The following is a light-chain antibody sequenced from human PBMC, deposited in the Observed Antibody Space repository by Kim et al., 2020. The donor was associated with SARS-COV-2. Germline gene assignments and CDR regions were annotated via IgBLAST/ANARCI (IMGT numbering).Light chain of an antibody. CDR1: SSDFGSYDS. V-gene: IGLV2-14*01. CDR3: SSYTTANILI. J-gene: IGLJ2*01. Sequence: QSALTQPASVSGSPGQWITISCTGTSSDFGSYDSLSWYQQYSGKAPKLILYEVTKWPSGISNRFSGSKSGTTASLTISGLQSEDEGHYYCSSYTTANILIFGGGTQLTVL. CDR2: EVT.